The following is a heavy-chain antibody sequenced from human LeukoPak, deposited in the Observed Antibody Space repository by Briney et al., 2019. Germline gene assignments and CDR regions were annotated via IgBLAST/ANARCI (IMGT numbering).Heavy chain of an antibody. V-gene: IGHV3-48*03. D-gene: IGHD3-10*02. CDR2: ISSSGSTI. Sequence: GGSLRLSCAASGFTFSSYEMNWVRQAPGKGLEWVSYISSSGSTIYYADSVKGRFTISRDNAKNSLYLQMNSVRAEDTAVYYCAELGITMIGGVWGKGTTVTIS. CDR3: AELGITMIGGV. J-gene: IGHJ6*03. CDR1: GFTFSSYE.